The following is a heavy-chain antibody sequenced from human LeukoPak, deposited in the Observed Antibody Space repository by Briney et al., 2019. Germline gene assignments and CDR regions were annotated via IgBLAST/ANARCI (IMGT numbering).Heavy chain of an antibody. CDR3: AKARMGSSLFDY. J-gene: IGHJ4*02. CDR2: VSDSGTNT. Sequence: GGSLRLSCAASGFTFSSYATTWVRQAPGKGLEWVSSVSDSGTNTYYADSVKDRFTISRDNSKNTLYLQMNSLRAEDTAVYYCAKARMGSSLFDYWGQGTLVTVSS. CDR1: GFTFSSYA. D-gene: IGHD6-13*01. V-gene: IGHV3-23*01.